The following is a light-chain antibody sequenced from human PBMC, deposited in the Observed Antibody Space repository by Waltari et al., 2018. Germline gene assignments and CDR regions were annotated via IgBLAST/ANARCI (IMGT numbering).Light chain of an antibody. Sequence: QSVLTQPPSASGTPGQRVTISCSGSSYNIGGNTVNWYQQLPGTAPKLLIHSNNQRPSGVPDRFSGSKSGTSASLAISGLQSEDEAEYYCAAWDDSLNGWVFGGGTKLTVL. CDR3: AAWDDSLNGWV. CDR2: SNN. CDR1: SYNIGGNT. J-gene: IGLJ3*02. V-gene: IGLV1-44*01.